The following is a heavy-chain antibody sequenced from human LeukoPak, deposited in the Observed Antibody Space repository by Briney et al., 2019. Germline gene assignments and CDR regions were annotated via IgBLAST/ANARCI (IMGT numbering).Heavy chain of an antibody. CDR1: GGSISSYY. D-gene: IGHD2-2*01. CDR3: ARDRLSRRWFDP. Sequence: SETLSLTCTVSGGSISSYYWSWIRQPAGKGLEWIGRIYTSGSTNYNPSLKSRVTMSVDTSKNQFSLKLSSVIAADTAVYYCARDRLSRRWFDPWGQGTLVTVSS. CDR2: IYTSGST. V-gene: IGHV4-4*07. J-gene: IGHJ5*02.